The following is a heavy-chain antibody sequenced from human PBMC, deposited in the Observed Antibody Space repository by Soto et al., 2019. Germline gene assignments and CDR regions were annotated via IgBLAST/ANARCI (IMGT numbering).Heavy chain of an antibody. CDR3: AKELQNYDYVWGSYQTYDY. CDR2: ISGSGGST. J-gene: IGHJ4*02. V-gene: IGHV3-23*01. Sequence: GGSLRLSCAASGFTFSSYAMSWVRQAPGKGLEWVSAISGSGGSTYYADSVKGRFTISRDNSKNTLYLQMNSLRAEDTAVYYCAKELQNYDYVWGSYQTYDYWGQGTLVTVSS. D-gene: IGHD3-16*02. CDR1: GFTFSSYA.